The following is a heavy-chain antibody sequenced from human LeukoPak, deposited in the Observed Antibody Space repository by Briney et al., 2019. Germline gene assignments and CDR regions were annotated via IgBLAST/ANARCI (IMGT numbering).Heavy chain of an antibody. Sequence: SETLSLTCTVSGGSISSGSYCWSWIRQPAGKGLEWIGHIYSSGSTNYNPSLKSRVTISVDTSKNQFSLKLSSVTAADTAVYYCARVYCGGDCYPIFDYYYYYMDVWGKGTTVTVSS. CDR1: GGSISSGSYC. D-gene: IGHD2-21*02. CDR2: IYSSGST. V-gene: IGHV4-61*09. J-gene: IGHJ6*03. CDR3: ARVYCGGDCYPIFDYYYYYMDV.